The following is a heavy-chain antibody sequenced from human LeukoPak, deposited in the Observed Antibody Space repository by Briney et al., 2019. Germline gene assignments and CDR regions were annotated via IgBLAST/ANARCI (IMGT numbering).Heavy chain of an antibody. J-gene: IGHJ5*02. CDR3: ARDRAEAYCGGDCDTPFDP. CDR1: GGTFSSYA. V-gene: IGHV1-69*04. CDR2: IIPILGIA. Sequence: ASVKVSCKASGGTFSSYAISWVRQAPGQGLEWMGRIIPILGIANYAQKFQGRVTITADKSTSTAYMELSSLRSEDTAVYHCARDRAEAYCGGDCDTPFDPWGQGTLVTVSS. D-gene: IGHD2-21*02.